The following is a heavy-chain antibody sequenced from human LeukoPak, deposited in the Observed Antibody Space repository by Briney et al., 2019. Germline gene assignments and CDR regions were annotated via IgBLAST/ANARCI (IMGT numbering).Heavy chain of an antibody. CDR3: ARDLYSSGWYHAAVDIDY. Sequence: GGSLRLSCAASGFTFSSYSMNWVRQAPGKGLEWVSSISSSSSYIYYADSVKGRFTISRDNAKNSLYLQMNSLRAEDTAVYYCARDLYSSGWYHAAVDIDYWGQGTLVTVSS. CDR1: GFTFSSYS. V-gene: IGHV3-21*01. D-gene: IGHD6-19*01. J-gene: IGHJ4*02. CDR2: ISSSSSYI.